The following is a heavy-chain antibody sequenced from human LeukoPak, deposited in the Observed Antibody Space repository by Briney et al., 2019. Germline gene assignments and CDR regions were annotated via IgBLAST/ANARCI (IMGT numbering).Heavy chain of an antibody. CDR1: GGSISNQF. CDR3: AKATHWLAFDI. J-gene: IGHJ1*01. V-gene: IGHV4-59*11. D-gene: IGHD6-19*01. Sequence: SETLSLTCTVSGGSISNQFWSWLGQPPGKGLEWIGTMYNKGITNYNPSLNSRVTISEDTSKKQFSLRLSSVTAADTAVYYCAKATHWLAFDIWGQGTLVTVSS. CDR2: MYNKGIT.